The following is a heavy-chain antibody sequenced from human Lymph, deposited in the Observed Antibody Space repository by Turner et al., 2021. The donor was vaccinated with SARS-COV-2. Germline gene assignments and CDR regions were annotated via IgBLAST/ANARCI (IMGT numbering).Heavy chain of an antibody. CDR3: ARQGWLRGYFDY. CDR1: GGSVTSSSYY. J-gene: IGHJ4*02. V-gene: IGHV4-39*01. CDR2: IYASGIT. D-gene: IGHD5-18*01. Sequence: QVQLQESGPGLVKPSETLSLTCTVSGGSVTSSSYYWGWIRQPPGKGLEWIGNIYASGITYYNPSLKSRVTISVDTSKNQFSLKLSSVTAADTAVYYCARQGWLRGYFDYWSQGTLVTVSS.